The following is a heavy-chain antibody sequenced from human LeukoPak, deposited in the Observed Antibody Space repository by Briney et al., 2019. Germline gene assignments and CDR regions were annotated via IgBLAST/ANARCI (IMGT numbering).Heavy chain of an antibody. D-gene: IGHD2-2*01. V-gene: IGHV3-48*01. CDR1: GFTFSSYG. CDR3: ARGFQDIVVVPAAEFFD. J-gene: IGHJ4*02. Sequence: QPGGSLRLSCAASGFTFSSYGMHWVRQAPGKGLEWVSYISSSSSTIYYADSVKGRFTISRDNAKNSLYLQMNSLRAEDTAVYYCARGFQDIVVVPAAEFFDWGQGTLVTVSS. CDR2: ISSSSSTI.